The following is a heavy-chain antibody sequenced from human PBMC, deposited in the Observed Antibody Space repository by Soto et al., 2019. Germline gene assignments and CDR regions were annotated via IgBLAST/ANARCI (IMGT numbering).Heavy chain of an antibody. D-gene: IGHD4-4*01. CDR3: AHYTVDTYMDV. V-gene: IGHV2-5*02. Sequence: QINLRESGPTLVKATQTLTLTCSFSGFSLSTSGVGVGWIRQPPGKALEWLALLYWDGDRRYSPSLNSRLTIIKDTSKNQVVLTMTNMDPVDTGTYYCAHYTVDTYMDVWGKGTTVTVSS. CDR2: LYWDGDR. J-gene: IGHJ6*03. CDR1: GFSLSTSGVG.